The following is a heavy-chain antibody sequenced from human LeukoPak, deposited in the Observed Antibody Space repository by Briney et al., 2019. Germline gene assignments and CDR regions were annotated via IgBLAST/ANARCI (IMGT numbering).Heavy chain of an antibody. CDR1: GFTFSSYA. J-gene: IGHJ6*02. CDR2: VSSGDGIT. D-gene: IGHD3-9*01. CDR3: AKSVFHIMTDYYIALDV. V-gene: IGHV3-23*01. Sequence: GGSLRLSCAASGFTFSSYAMSWVRQAPGKGLEWVSTVSSGDGITYYADSVKGRFTISRDNSQHTLYLQVSSLRAEDTAVYFCAKSVFHIMTDYYIALDVWGQGTTVTVSS.